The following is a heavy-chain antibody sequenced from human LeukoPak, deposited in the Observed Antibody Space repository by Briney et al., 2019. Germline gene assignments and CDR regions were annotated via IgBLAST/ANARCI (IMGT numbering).Heavy chain of an antibody. CDR1: GFTVSSNY. CDR2: IYSGGST. Sequence: GGSLRPSCAASGFTVSSNYMSWVRQAPGKGLGWVSVIYSGGSTYYADSVKGRFTISRDNSKNTLYLQMNSLRAEDTAVYYCARGSYERYFDYWGQGTLVTVSS. D-gene: IGHD3-3*01. CDR3: ARGSYERYFDY. J-gene: IGHJ4*02. V-gene: IGHV3-66*01.